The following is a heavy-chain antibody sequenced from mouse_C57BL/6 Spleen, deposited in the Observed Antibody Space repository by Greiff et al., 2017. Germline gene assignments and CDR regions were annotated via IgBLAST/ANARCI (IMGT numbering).Heavy chain of an antibody. D-gene: IGHD1-1*01. V-gene: IGHV1-81*01. J-gene: IGHJ1*03. CDR3: ASPYGSSHWYFDV. Sequence: VKLQESGAELARPGASVKLSCKASGYTFTSYGISWVKQRTGQGLEWIGEIYPRSGNTYYNEKFKGKATLTADKSSRTAYMELRSLTSEDSAVYFCASPYGSSHWYFDVWGTGTTVTVSS. CDR2: IYPRSGNT. CDR1: GYTFTSYG.